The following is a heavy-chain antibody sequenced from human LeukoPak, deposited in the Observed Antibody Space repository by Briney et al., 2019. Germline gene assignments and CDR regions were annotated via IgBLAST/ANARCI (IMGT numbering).Heavy chain of an antibody. CDR2: INPNGGST. V-gene: IGHV1-46*01. CDR3: ARYSSSAGDY. Sequence: GVSVKVSCKASGYTFTSYYMHWVRQAPGQGLEWMGIINPNGGSTSYAQKFQGRVTMTRDTSTSTVYMELSSLRSEDTAVYYCARYSSSAGDYWGQGTLVTVSS. CDR1: GYTFTSYY. D-gene: IGHD6-13*01. J-gene: IGHJ4*02.